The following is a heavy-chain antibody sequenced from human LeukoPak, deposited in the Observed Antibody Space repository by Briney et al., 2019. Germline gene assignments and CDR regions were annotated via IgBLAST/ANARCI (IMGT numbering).Heavy chain of an antibody. J-gene: IGHJ4*02. CDR3: ASIPMTTDYYFDY. V-gene: IGHV1-2*02. D-gene: IGHD4-17*01. CDR1: GYTFTGYY. CDR2: INPNSGGT. Sequence: ASVKVSCKASGYTFTGYYMHWVRQAPGQGLEWMGWINPNSGGTNYAQKFQGRVTMTRDTSISTAYMELSRLRSDDTAVYYCASIPMTTDYYFDYWGQGTLVTVSS.